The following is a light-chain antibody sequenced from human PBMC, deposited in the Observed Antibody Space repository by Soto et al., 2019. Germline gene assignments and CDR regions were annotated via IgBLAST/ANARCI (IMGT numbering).Light chain of an antibody. CDR1: SSDVGGYKF. J-gene: IGLJ1*01. CDR2: EVS. V-gene: IGLV2-14*01. CDR3: GSYTTSTTDV. Sequence: QSALTQPASVSGSPGQSITISCTGTSSDVGGYKFVSWYQQHPGKAPKLMIYEVSNRPSGVSSRFSGSKSGNTASLTISGLQAEDEADYYCGSYTTSTTDVFGSGTKVTVL.